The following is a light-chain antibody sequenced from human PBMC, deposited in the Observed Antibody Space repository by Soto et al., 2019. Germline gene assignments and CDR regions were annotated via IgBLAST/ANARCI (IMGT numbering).Light chain of an antibody. V-gene: IGKV3-11*01. CDR1: QSVSRY. Sequence: IVLTQSPATLSLSPGERATLSCRASQSVSRYLAWYQQKPGQAPRLLIYDASNRATGIPARFSGSGSGTDFTLTISSLEPEDFAVYYCEQRSDWPLTFGGGTKVEIK. J-gene: IGKJ4*01. CDR2: DAS. CDR3: EQRSDWPLT.